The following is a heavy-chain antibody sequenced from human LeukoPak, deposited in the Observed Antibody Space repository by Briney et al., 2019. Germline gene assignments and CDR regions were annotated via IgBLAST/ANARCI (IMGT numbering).Heavy chain of an antibody. CDR1: GGSISSSSYY. D-gene: IGHD5-12*01. CDR2: IYYSGST. J-gene: IGHJ4*02. V-gene: IGHV4-39*07. Sequence: PSETLSLTCTVSGGSISSSSYYWGWLRQPPGKGLEWIGSIYYSGSTYYNPSLKSRVTISVDTSKNQFSLKLSSVTAADTAVYYCARDRLRYLDYWGQGTLVTVSS. CDR3: ARDRLRYLDY.